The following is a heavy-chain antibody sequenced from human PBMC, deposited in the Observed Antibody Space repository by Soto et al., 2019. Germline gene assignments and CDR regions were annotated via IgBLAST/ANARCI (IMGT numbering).Heavy chain of an antibody. V-gene: IGHV4-4*02. D-gene: IGHD3-3*01. Sequence: QVQLQESGPGLVKPSETLSLTCAVSSVSISKYRWWSWVRQPPGRGLEWIGEIYHSRSSNYNPSLKSRVTISIDTSKNHFSLNLNSVTAADTAMYYWAIEWREDNAFDVWGQGTMVTVSS. CDR1: SVSISKYRW. CDR2: IYHSRSS. J-gene: IGHJ3*01. CDR3: AIEWREDNAFDV.